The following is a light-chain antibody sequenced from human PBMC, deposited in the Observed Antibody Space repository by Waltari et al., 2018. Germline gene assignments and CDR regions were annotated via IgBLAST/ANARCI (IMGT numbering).Light chain of an antibody. J-gene: IGLJ2*01. Sequence: SYDLTQPPSVSVSPGQMARITCSGAALPKKYAYWYQQKSGQAPVLVIYEDNKRPSGIPERFSGSSSGTMATLTISGAQVEDEADYYCYSTDSSGHHRVFGGGTKLTVL. CDR1: ALPKKY. V-gene: IGLV3-10*01. CDR2: EDN. CDR3: YSTDSSGHHRV.